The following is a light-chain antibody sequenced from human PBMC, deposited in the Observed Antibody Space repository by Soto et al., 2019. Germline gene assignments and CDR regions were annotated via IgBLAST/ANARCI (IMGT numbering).Light chain of an antibody. Sequence: EIVLTQSPGTLSLSPGERATLSCRASQSVSSYLAWYQQKPGQAPRLLIYGASSRATGIPDRFSGSGSGTAFTLTISRLEPEDFAVYYSQQYGRTSRTFGQGTKVEIQ. CDR3: QQYGRTSRT. V-gene: IGKV3-20*01. J-gene: IGKJ1*01. CDR2: GAS. CDR1: QSVSSY.